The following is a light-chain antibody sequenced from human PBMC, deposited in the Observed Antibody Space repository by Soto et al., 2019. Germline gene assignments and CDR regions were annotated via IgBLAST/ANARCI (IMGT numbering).Light chain of an antibody. CDR2: DAS. CDR3: QQYNTWPPET. J-gene: IGKJ1*01. CDR1: QSVSSN. V-gene: IGKV3-15*01. Sequence: IEITQSPSTLSVSPGERATLSCRASQSVSSNLAWYQQKPGQAPRLLIYDASTRATGIPARFSGSGSGTEFTLTINNLEPEDFAVYYCQQYNTWPPETFGEGTKVDI.